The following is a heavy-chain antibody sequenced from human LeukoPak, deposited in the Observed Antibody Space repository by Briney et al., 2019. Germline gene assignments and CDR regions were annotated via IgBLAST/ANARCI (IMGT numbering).Heavy chain of an antibody. J-gene: IGHJ3*02. D-gene: IGHD6-25*01. Sequence: GASVKVSCKASGGTFSSYGISWVRQAPGQGLEWMGWISAYNGNTNYAQKLQGRVTMTTDTSTSTAYMELRSLRSDDTAVYYCARDLSGGMDAFDIWGQGTMVTVSS. CDR2: ISAYNGNT. CDR1: GGTFSSYG. CDR3: ARDLSGGMDAFDI. V-gene: IGHV1-18*01.